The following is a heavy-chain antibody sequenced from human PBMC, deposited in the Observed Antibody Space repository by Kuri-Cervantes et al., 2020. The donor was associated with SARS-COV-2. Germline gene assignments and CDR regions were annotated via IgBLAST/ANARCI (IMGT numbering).Heavy chain of an antibody. CDR3: AKGGLYYYDSSGYLDY. D-gene: IGHD3-22*01. CDR2: ISSSSSYI. J-gene: IGHJ4*02. Sequence: GESLKISCAASGFTFSSYSMNWVRQAPGKGLEWVSSISSSSSYIYYADSVKGRFTMSRDNSQNTLSLHMNSLRAGDTAVYYCAKGGLYYYDSSGYLDYWGQGTLVTVSS. V-gene: IGHV3-21*04. CDR1: GFTFSSYS.